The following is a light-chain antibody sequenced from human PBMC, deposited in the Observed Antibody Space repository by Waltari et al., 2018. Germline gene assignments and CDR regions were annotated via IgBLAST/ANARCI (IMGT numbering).Light chain of an antibody. Sequence: QSVLTHPPPASGNPGQRATISCSGSSSNIGSHSVNWYQQFPGTAPKLLMYSNDQRPSGVSDRFSGSKSGTSASLAISGLQSEDEADYFCAARDDSLSGQVFGGGTKLTVL. J-gene: IGLJ3*02. CDR1: SSNIGSHS. CDR3: AARDDSLSGQV. V-gene: IGLV1-44*01. CDR2: SND.